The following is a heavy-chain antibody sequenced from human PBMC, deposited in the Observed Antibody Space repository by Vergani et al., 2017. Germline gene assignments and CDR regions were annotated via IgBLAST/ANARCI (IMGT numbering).Heavy chain of an antibody. D-gene: IGHD3-10*01. J-gene: IGHJ4*02. Sequence: QVHLQQRGAGVLKPSETLSLTFCVIGGSLRGYFCSWILQSPGRGLEWIGEITAIGSAKYSPSATSRVTISVDTSRGEFTLTVTSVTAADTGLYFCASRRPRLNLGSKSNAGTFDSWGQGTLVTVSS. CDR3: ASRRPRLNLGSKSNAGTFDS. V-gene: IGHV4-34*02. CDR1: GGSLRGYF. CDR2: ITAIGSA.